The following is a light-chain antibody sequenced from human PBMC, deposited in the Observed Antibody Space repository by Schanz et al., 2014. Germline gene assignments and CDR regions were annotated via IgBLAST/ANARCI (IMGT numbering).Light chain of an antibody. CDR3: AAWDDSLNGQL. CDR2: DVS. J-gene: IGLJ3*02. Sequence: QSALTQPRSVSGSPGQSVTISCTGTSSDVGGYNYVSWYQQHPGKAPKVMIYDVSERPSGVPDRFSGSKSGNTASLTISGLQADDEADYYCAAWDDSLNGQLFGGGTQLTVL. CDR1: SSDVGGYNY. V-gene: IGLV2-11*01.